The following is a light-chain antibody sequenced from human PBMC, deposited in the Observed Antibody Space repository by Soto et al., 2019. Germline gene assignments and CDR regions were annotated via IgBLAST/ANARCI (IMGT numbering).Light chain of an antibody. Sequence: EIVLTQSPGILSLSPGERGTLSCRASQSVSSSYLAWYQQKPGQAPRLLIYGGFSRATGIPDRFSGSGSGTDFTLTISSLEPEDFAVYYCQQYGSSPRLTLGGGTKVDI. CDR2: GGF. J-gene: IGKJ4*01. CDR1: QSVSSSY. V-gene: IGKV3-20*01. CDR3: QQYGSSPRLT.